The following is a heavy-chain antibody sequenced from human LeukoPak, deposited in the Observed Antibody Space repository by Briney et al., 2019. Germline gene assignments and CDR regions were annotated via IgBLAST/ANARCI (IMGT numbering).Heavy chain of an antibody. CDR3: ARDADTYYDSSGYPDY. CDR2: ISSSSSYI. Sequence: GGSLRLSCAASGFTFSSYWMSWVRQAPGKGLEWVSSISSSSSYIYYADSVKGRFTISRDNAKNSLYLQMNSLRAEDTAVYYCARDADTYYDSSGYPDYWGQGTLVTVSS. V-gene: IGHV3-21*01. D-gene: IGHD3-22*01. CDR1: GFTFSSYW. J-gene: IGHJ4*02.